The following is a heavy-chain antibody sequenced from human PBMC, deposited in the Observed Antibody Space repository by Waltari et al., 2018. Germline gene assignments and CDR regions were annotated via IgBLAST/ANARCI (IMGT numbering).Heavy chain of an antibody. D-gene: IGHD2-2*01. J-gene: IGHJ4*02. V-gene: IGHV4-59*01. CDR2: INYSGST. Sequence: QVQLQESGPGLVKPSETLSLTCTVSGGSISSYYWIWIRQPPGKGLEWIGYINYSGSTNYNPSLKSRVTISVEMSENQFSLNLSSVTAADTAVYYWATFKAETEYRGFDNWGQGTLVTVSS. CDR1: GGSISSYY. CDR3: ATFKAETEYRGFDN.